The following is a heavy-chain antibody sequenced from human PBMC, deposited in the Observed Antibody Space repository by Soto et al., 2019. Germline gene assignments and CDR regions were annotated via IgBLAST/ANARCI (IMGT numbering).Heavy chain of an antibody. CDR2: ISYSGTT. V-gene: IGHV4-61*01. J-gene: IGHJ4*02. Sequence: LSVTCTVACVSVRSGSVYWAWIRQPPGMGLEWIGFISYSGTTNYNPSLKSRVTISVDTSRSHISLKVSSLTAADTAVYYCARGATVTQYDYWGQGTLVTVSS. CDR3: ARGATVTQYDY. D-gene: IGHD4-17*01. CDR1: CVSVRSGSVY.